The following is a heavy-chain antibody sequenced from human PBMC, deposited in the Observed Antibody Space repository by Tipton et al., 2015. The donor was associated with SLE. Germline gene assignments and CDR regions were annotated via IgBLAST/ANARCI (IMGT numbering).Heavy chain of an antibody. CDR2: IYTSGST. J-gene: IGHJ4*02. CDR1: GGSISSGSYY. CDR3: AVGGRRQWLVRLYYFDY. V-gene: IGHV4-61*09. D-gene: IGHD6-19*01. Sequence: TLSLTCTVSGGSISSGSYYWSWIRQPAGKGLEWIGYIYTSGSTNYNPSLKSRVTISVDTSKNQFSLKLSSVTAADTAVYYCAVGGRRQWLVRLYYFDYLGQGTLVTVSS.